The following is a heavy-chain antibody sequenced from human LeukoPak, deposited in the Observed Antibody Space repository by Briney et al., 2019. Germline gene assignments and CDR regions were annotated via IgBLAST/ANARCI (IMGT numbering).Heavy chain of an antibody. D-gene: IGHD5-24*01. J-gene: IGHJ5*02. CDR1: GGTFSSYA. V-gene: IGHV1-69*06. CDR2: IIPIFGTA. CDR3: ARMGEMATIHNWFDP. Sequence: ASVEVSCKASGGTFSSYAISWVRQAPGQGLEWMGGIIPIFGTANYAQKFQGRVTITADKSTSTAYMELSSLRSEDTAVYYCARMGEMATIHNWFDPWGQGTLVTVSS.